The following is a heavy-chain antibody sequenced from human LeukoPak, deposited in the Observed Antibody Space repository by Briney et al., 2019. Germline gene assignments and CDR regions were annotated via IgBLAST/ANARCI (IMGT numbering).Heavy chain of an antibody. CDR2: ISSSIITI. CDR1: GFTFSGYV. V-gene: IGHV3-48*02. D-gene: IGHD6-13*01. J-gene: IGHJ6*03. CDR3: ARGAAFDYYMDV. Sequence: GGSLRLSCAASGFTFSGYVMNWGRQAPGKGLEGCSYISSSIITIYYADSVKGRFSISRDNAKNSLYLQMNRLRDEDTAVYYCARGAAFDYYMDVWGKGTTVTVSS.